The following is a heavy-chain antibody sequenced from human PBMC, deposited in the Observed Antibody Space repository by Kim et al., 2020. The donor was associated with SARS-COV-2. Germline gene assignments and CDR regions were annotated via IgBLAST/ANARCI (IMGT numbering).Heavy chain of an antibody. CDR3: AKSRGYDFGY. V-gene: IGHV3-23*01. D-gene: IGHD6-25*01. CDR2: ST. J-gene: IGHJ4*02. Sequence: STYYTDSVKGRLTISRDNSKTTLYLQMNSLRAEDPAVYYCAKSRGYDFGYWGQGTLVTVSS.